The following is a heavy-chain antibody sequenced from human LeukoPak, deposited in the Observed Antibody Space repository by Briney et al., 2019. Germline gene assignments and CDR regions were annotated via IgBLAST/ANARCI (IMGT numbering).Heavy chain of an antibody. CDR2: IKQDGGEK. CDR3: AREWLRRAFDI. V-gene: IGHV3-7*01. CDR1: GFTFSNYW. D-gene: IGHD5-12*01. J-gene: IGHJ3*02. Sequence: GGSLRLSCAASGFTFSNYWLTWVRQAPGQGLEWVANIKQDGGEKHYVDSVKGRFTISRDNAKNTQYLQMNSLRAEDTAVYYCAREWLRRAFDIWGQGTMVTVSS.